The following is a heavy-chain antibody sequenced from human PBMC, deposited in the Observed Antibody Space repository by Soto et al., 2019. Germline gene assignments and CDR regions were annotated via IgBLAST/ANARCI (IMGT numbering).Heavy chain of an antibody. J-gene: IGHJ6*02. CDR1: GGSISSYY. D-gene: IGHD3-10*01. Sequence: SETLSLTCTVSGGSISSYYWSWIRQPPGKGLEWIGYIYYSGSTNYNPSLKSRVTISVDTSKNQFSLKLSSVTAADTAVYYCDRSVLWFGELPHYYYYGMDVWGQGTTVTVSS. CDR3: DRSVLWFGELPHYYYYGMDV. V-gene: IGHV4-59*08. CDR2: IYYSGST.